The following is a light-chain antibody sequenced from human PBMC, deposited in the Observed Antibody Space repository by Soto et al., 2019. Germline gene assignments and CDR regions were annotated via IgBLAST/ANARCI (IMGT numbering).Light chain of an antibody. Sequence: EIVLTQSPATLSLSPGEGATLSCRASQSVSSYLAWYPHKPGQAPRLLISEASNMATGVPVRFSGSGSGTDFTLTISSLEPEDFAVYYCQQRSNWLFTFGPGTKVDLK. V-gene: IGKV3-11*01. CDR1: QSVSSY. CDR2: EAS. CDR3: QQRSNWLFT. J-gene: IGKJ3*01.